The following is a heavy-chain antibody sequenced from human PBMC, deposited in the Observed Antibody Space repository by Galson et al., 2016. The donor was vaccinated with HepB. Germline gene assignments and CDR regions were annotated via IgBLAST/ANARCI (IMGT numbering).Heavy chain of an antibody. Sequence: LRLSCAASGFTFTTYEMTWVRQAPGTGLEWISYISSYGSTIYYADSGKGRFTIPSDNAENSLYLQMNSLRAEDTAVYYCARVRWLEPLDYWGQGTLVTVSS. CDR1: GFTFTTYE. CDR2: ISSYGSTI. V-gene: IGHV3-48*03. D-gene: IGHD6-19*01. J-gene: IGHJ4*02. CDR3: ARVRWLEPLDY.